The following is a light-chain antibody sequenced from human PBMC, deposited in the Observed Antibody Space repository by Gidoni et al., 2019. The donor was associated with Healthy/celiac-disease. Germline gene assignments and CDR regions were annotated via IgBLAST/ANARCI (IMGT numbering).Light chain of an antibody. CDR1: QDISNY. Sequence: DIQMTRSPSSLSASVGDRVTITCQASQDISNYLNWYQQKPGKAPKLLIYDASNFETGVPSRFSGSGSGTDFTFTISSLQPEDIATYYCQQYDNLPWTFGQGAKVEIK. CDR3: QQYDNLPWT. J-gene: IGKJ1*01. V-gene: IGKV1-33*01. CDR2: DAS.